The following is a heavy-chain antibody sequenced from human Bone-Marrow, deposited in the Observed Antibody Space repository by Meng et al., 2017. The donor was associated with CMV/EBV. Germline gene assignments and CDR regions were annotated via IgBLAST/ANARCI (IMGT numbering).Heavy chain of an antibody. CDR1: GFSVSYTY. CDR2: ITLLNDI. CDR3: ARAAQWDFWSGYYYYYYYGMDV. D-gene: IGHD3-3*01. J-gene: IGHJ6*02. Sequence: GGSLRLSCAASGFSVSYTYMSWVRQPPGTGLEWVSVITLLNDIYYADSVKGRFTISRDNSKNTLYLQMNSLRAEDTAVYFCARAAQWDFWSGYYYYYYYGMDVWGQGTTVTVSS. V-gene: IGHV3-66*02.